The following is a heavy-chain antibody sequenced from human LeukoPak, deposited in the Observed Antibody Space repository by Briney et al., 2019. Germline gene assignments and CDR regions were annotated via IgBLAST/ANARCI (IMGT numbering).Heavy chain of an antibody. CDR3: ARGRVGDYYDSSGYYYHDAFDI. Sequence: SETLSLTCTVSGYSISSGYYWGWIRQPPGKGLEWIGSIYHSGSTYYNPSLKSRVTISVDTSKNQFSLKLSSVTAADTAVYYCARGRVGDYYDSSGYYYHDAFDIWGQGTMVTVSS. D-gene: IGHD3-22*01. V-gene: IGHV4-38-2*02. CDR2: IYHSGST. CDR1: GYSISSGYY. J-gene: IGHJ3*02.